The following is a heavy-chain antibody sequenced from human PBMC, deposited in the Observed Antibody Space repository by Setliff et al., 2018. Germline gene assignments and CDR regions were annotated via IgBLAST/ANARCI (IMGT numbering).Heavy chain of an antibody. J-gene: IGHJ4*02. CDR3: AKDLSSNTAASYFFDL. V-gene: IGHV3-48*03. CDR2: IANRGNTV. CDR1: GFTFSNYA. Sequence: GGSLRLSCAASGFTFSNYAMNWVRQAPGKGLEWVTYIANRGNTVYYADSVKGRFTVSRDNANSSLFLQMNSLRAEDTAVYYCAKDLSSNTAASYFFDLWGRGTLVTVSS. D-gene: IGHD5-18*01.